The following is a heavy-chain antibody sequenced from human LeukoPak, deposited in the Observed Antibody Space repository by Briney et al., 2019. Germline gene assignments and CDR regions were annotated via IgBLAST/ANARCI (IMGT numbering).Heavy chain of an antibody. J-gene: IGHJ6*03. D-gene: IGHD5-18*01. CDR3: ARTAMVPFSYYFYYMDV. CDR1: GFTFSSYS. CDR2: ISSSSSTI. Sequence: SGGSLRLSCAASGFTFSSYSMSWVRQAPGKGLEWVSYISSSSSTIYYADSVKGRFTISRDNAKNSLYLQMNSLRAEDTAVYYCARTAMVPFSYYFYYMDVWGKGTTVTVSS. V-gene: IGHV3-48*01.